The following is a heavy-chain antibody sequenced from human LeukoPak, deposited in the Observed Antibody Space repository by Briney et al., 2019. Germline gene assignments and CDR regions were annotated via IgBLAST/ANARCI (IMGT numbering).Heavy chain of an antibody. J-gene: IGHJ5*02. V-gene: IGHV1-18*01. D-gene: IGHD5-12*01. CDR2: IIAYNGDT. Sequence: ASLYVSCTVSGYTFNSYGINWVRQAPGQGLEWMGWIIAYNGDTKYAQKLQGRVTMTTDTSTSTAYMELRSLRSDDTAVYYCARYSSGNEGNGFDPWGQGTLVTVSS. CDR1: GYTFNSYG. CDR3: ARYSSGNEGNGFDP.